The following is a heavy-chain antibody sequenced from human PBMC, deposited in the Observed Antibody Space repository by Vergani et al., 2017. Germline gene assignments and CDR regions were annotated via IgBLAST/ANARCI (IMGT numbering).Heavy chain of an antibody. CDR3: ARGDYYDNIGYWGGY. Sequence: EVHLLESGGGLVQSGGSLRLSCAASGFTFSSYWMSWVRQAPGKGLEWVANIKQDGSEKYFVDSVKGRFTISRDTAKNSLYLQMNSLRAEDTAVYYCARGDYYDNIGYWGGYWGQGTLVTVSS. D-gene: IGHD3-22*01. V-gene: IGHV3-7*01. J-gene: IGHJ4*02. CDR2: IKQDGSEK. CDR1: GFTFSSYW.